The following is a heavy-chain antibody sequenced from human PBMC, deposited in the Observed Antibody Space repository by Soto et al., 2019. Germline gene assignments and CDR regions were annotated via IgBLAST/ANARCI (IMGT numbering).Heavy chain of an antibody. CDR3: ARPEGGGAGSVHSQY. Sequence: EVQLVESGGGLVKPGGSLRLSCAASGFTFSSYSMNWVRQAPGKGLEWVSTLSSSSSYIYYADSVKGRFTISRDNAKNSLYLQMNSLRAEETAVYYCARPEGGGAGSVHSQYWGQGTLVTVSS. CDR2: LSSSSSYI. J-gene: IGHJ1*01. D-gene: IGHD1-26*01. CDR1: GFTFSSYS. V-gene: IGHV3-21*01.